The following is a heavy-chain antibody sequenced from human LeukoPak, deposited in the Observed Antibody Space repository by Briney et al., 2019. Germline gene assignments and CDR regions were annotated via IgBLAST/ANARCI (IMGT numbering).Heavy chain of an antibody. CDR1: GVSISGYF. V-gene: IGHV4-59*01. D-gene: IGHD4-17*01. CDR3: ARVMTPGWFDP. Sequence: SETLSLTCTVSGVSISGYFWTWIRQSPGKGLEWIGYMYYSGSAKYNPSLKSRVTISVDTSKNQFSLKLSSVTAADTAVYYCARVMTPGWFDPWGQGTLVTVSS. CDR2: MYYSGSA. J-gene: IGHJ5*02.